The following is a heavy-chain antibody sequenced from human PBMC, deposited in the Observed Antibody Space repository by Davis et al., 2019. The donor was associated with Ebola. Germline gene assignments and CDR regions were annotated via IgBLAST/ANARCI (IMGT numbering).Heavy chain of an antibody. V-gene: IGHV1-3*01. CDR2: TNVGNGNT. J-gene: IGHJ5*02. D-gene: IGHD3-9*01. CDR1: GYTFTSYA. Sequence: ASVKVSCKASGYTFTSYAMHWVRQPPGQRLEWMGWTNVGNGNTIYSQKFQGRVTITRDTSASTAYMELSSLRSEDTAVYYCARDPTYYDILTGYYTYAKYNWFGPWGQGTLVTVSS. CDR3: ARDPTYYDILTGYYTYAKYNWFGP.